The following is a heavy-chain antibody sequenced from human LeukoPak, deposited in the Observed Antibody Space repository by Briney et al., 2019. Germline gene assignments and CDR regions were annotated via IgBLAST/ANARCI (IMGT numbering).Heavy chain of an antibody. CDR3: ARDLIAVAVPYYYYYGMDV. CDR1: GFTVSSNY. Sequence: GGSLRLSCAASGFTVSSNYMSWVRQAPGKGLEWVSVIYSGGSTYYADSVKGRFTISRDNSKNTLYLQMNSLRAEDTAVYYCARDLIAVAVPYYYYYGMDVWGQGTTVTVSS. CDR2: IYSGGST. J-gene: IGHJ6*02. V-gene: IGHV3-66*01. D-gene: IGHD6-19*01.